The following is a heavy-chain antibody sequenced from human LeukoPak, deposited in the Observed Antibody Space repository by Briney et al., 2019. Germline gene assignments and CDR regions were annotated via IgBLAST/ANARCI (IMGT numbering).Heavy chain of an antibody. CDR2: IYTSGST. D-gene: IGHD6-19*01. CDR1: GGSISSYY. J-gene: IGHJ4*02. CDR3: ARVGTGYSSGPVDY. V-gene: IGHV4-4*07. Sequence: SETLSLTCTVSGGSISSYYWSWVRQPAGKGLEWIGRIYTSGSTNYNPSLKDRVPMSVDTSKNRFSLKLSSVTAADTAVYYCARVGTGYSSGPVDYWGQGTLVTVSS.